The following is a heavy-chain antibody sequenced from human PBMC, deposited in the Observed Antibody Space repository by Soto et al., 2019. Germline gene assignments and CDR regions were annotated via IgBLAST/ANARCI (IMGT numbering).Heavy chain of an antibody. J-gene: IGHJ3*02. V-gene: IGHV6-1*01. CDR3: ARRVILNSSGWYGDDAFDI. Sequence: SQTLSLTCVISGDSVSSNSAAWNWIRQSPSRGLEWLGRTYYRSKWYNDYAVSVKSRITINPDTSKNQFSLQLNSVTPEDTAVYYCARRVILNSSGWYGDDAFDIWGQGTMVTVSS. CDR2: TYYRSKWYN. CDR1: GDSVSSNSAA. D-gene: IGHD6-19*01.